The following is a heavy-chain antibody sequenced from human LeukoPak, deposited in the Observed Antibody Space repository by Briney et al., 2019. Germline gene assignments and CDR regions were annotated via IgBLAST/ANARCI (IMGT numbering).Heavy chain of an antibody. Sequence: GSLRLSCAASDFSFITYAMSWVRQSPGKGLEWIGNIYHSGTTHYNPSLKSRATISVDKSKNQFSLKLNSVTAADTAVYYCAIKPPSGWFGTGWLDPWGQGTLVTVSS. V-gene: IGHV4-59*12. CDR1: DFSFITYA. CDR3: AIKPPSGWFGTGWLDP. D-gene: IGHD3-10*01. CDR2: IYHSGTT. J-gene: IGHJ5*02.